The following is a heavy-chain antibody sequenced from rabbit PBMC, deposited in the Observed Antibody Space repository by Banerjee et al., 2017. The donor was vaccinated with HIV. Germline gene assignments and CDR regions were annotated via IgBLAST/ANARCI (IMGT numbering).Heavy chain of an antibody. CDR3: ARDYAGDAGYGYGPTYFNL. Sequence: QEQLVESGGGLVQPEGSLTLTCTASGFSFSSYWIYWVRQAPGKGLEWIACIWPGSSGSTYYASWAKGRFTISKTSSTTVTLQMTSLTAADTATYFCARDYAGDAGYGYGPTYFNLWGPGTLVTVS. CDR2: IWPGSSGST. D-gene: IGHD6-1*01. CDR1: GFSFSSYW. J-gene: IGHJ4*01. V-gene: IGHV1S45*01.